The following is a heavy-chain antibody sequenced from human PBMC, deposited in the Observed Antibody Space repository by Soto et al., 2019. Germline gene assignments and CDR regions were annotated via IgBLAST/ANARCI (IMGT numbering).Heavy chain of an antibody. Sequence: QVQLVQSGAEVKKPGSSVKVSCKASGGTFSSYAISWVRQAPGQGLEWMGGIIPIFGTANYAQKFQGRVTITEDESRSTAYMERSSLSSEDTAVYYCASRAFRGVVGFYYCDSWGQGTLVTVSS. CDR2: IIPIFGTA. D-gene: IGHD1-26*01. CDR3: ASRAFRGVVGFYYCDS. J-gene: IGHJ4*02. V-gene: IGHV1-69*01. CDR1: GGTFSSYA.